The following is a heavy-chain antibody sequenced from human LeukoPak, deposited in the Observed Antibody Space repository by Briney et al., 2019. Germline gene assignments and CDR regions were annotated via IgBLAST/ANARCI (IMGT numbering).Heavy chain of an antibody. Sequence: SETLSLTCTVSGGSISSSSYYWGWIRQPPGKGLEWIGSIYYSGSTYYNPSLKSRVTISVDTSKNQFSLKLSSVTAADTAVYYCASLEYSSSSGDYWGQGTLVTVSS. CDR1: GGSISSSSYY. J-gene: IGHJ4*02. CDR3: ASLEYSSSSGDY. V-gene: IGHV4-39*01. D-gene: IGHD6-6*01. CDR2: IYYSGST.